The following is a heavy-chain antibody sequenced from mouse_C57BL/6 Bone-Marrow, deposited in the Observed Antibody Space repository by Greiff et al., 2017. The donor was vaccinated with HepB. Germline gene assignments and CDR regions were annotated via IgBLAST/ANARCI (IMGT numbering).Heavy chain of an antibody. CDR1: GYTFTSYW. V-gene: IGHV1-64*01. CDR3: TRRGIYDYALYY. Sequence: QVQLQQPAAELVKPGASVKLSCKASGYTFTSYWMHWVKQRPGQGLEWIGMIHPNSGSTNYNEKFKSKATLTVDKSSSTAYMQLSSLTSEDSAVYYCTRRGIYDYALYYWGQGTTLTVSS. D-gene: IGHD2-4*01. J-gene: IGHJ2*01. CDR2: IHPNSGST.